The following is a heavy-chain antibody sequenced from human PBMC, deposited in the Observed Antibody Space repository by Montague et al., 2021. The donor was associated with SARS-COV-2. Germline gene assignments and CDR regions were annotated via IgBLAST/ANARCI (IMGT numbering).Heavy chain of an antibody. CDR2: IYYNGRT. J-gene: IGHJ4*02. CDR3: GGLAADEEEGFGGRVVVISAAESDY. D-gene: IGHD2/OR15-2a*01. Sequence: SETLSLTCTVSGVSISSRSFYWAWIRQPPVKGLEWIGTIYYNGRTAYNPSLKGRVTMAVDTAKNQFSLKLNSVSAADTAVFYCGGLAADEEEGFGGRVVVISAAESDYWGQGTLVTVSS. CDR1: GVSISSRSFY. V-gene: IGHV4-39*01.